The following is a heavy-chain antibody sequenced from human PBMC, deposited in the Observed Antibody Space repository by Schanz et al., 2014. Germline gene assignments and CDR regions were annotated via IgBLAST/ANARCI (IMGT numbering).Heavy chain of an antibody. CDR2: ISYHGSER. J-gene: IGHJ4*02. D-gene: IGHD3-10*01. V-gene: IGHV3-30*18. CDR3: AKDYYGSGSYFDF. CDR1: GFSFSDYG. Sequence: QVQLVESGGGVVQPGRSLRLSCAGSGFSFSDYGMHWVRQAPGRGLEWVAVISYHGSERYYADSVKGRFTISRDNSKNTVYLQMNSLRVEDTALYYCAKDYYGSGSYFDFWGQGTLVTVSS.